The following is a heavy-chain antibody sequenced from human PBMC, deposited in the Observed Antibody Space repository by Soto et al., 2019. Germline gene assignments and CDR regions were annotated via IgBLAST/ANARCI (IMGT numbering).Heavy chain of an antibody. CDR1: GFAFNSYA. J-gene: IGHJ6*02. CDR3: ARVDYRYSTEISYYYRYDVDV. D-gene: IGHD4-17*01. Sequence: QVQLVESGGGVVQPARSLRLSCAASGFAFNSYAMHWIRQAPGKGLEWVAVISFNGTNKYYADSVKGRFTISRDNSKNTLYLQMSSLRSEDTANYYFARVDYRYSTEISYYYRYDVDVWGQGTTVTVSS. CDR2: ISFNGTNK. V-gene: IGHV3-30-3*01.